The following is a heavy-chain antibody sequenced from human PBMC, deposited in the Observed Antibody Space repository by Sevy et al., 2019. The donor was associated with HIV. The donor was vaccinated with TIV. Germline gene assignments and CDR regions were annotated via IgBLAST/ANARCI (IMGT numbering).Heavy chain of an antibody. D-gene: IGHD4-17*01. Sequence: GGSLRLSCAASGFTFSSYAMHWVRQAPGKGLEWVSAISNSGSDTKYAGSVKGRFTISRDNSKNTLYVQMNSPSAEDTAVYYCAKDRITVIGDAFDLWGQGTMVTVSS. CDR1: GFTFSSYA. CDR2: ISNSGSDT. V-gene: IGHV3-23*01. CDR3: AKDRITVIGDAFDL. J-gene: IGHJ3*01.